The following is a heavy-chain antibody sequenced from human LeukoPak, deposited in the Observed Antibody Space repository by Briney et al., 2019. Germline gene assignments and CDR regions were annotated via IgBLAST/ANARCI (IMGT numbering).Heavy chain of an antibody. CDR3: ARAPDIVVVPAANPVDY. V-gene: IGHV1-2*02. J-gene: IGHJ4*02. Sequence: ASVKVSCKASGYTFTSYDINWVRQAAGQGLEWMGWINPNSGGTYFAQKFQGRVTMTRDTSISTAYMELSRLRSDDTAVYYCARAPDIVVVPAANPVDYWGQGTLVTVSS. D-gene: IGHD2-2*01. CDR1: GYTFTSYD. CDR2: INPNSGGT.